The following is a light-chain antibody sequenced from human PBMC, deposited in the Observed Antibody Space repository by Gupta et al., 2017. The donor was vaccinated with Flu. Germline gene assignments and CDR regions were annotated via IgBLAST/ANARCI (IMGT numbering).Light chain of an antibody. CDR1: QGIRID. Sequence: AIQITQSPSSLSASVGDRVTITCRASQGIRIDLGWYQQKPGKAPKLLIVAATTLQSGVPTRCSGSGSSKDFTLTISRLQPEDFATYYQQQDNNSPPTFGQGTKVEIK. CDR2: AAT. CDR3: QQDNNSPPT. V-gene: IGKV1-6*01. J-gene: IGKJ1*01.